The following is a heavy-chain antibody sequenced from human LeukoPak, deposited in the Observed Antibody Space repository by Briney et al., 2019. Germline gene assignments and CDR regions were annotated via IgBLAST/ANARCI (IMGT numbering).Heavy chain of an antibody. CDR3: ARDGPGTYFDS. CDR2: IYSSGTT. V-gene: IGHV4-4*07. J-gene: IGHJ4*02. Sequence: SEILSLTCTVSGGSISNYYWTWIRQPAGKGLEWIGRIYSSGTTNYKPALKSRVTVSVDTSKNQVSLKLSSVTAADTAVYYCARDGPGTYFDSWGQGTLVTVSS. CDR1: GGSISNYY.